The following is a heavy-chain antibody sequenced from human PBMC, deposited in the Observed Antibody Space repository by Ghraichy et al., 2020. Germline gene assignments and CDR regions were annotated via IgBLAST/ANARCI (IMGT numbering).Heavy chain of an antibody. CDR3: AKVKPHCSGGSCYSPPYWFDP. J-gene: IGHJ5*02. Sequence: LSLTCAASGFTFSSYAMSWVRQAPGKGLEWVSAISGSGGSTYYADSVKGRFTISRDNSKNTLYLQMNSLRAEDTAVYYCAKVKPHCSGGSCYSPPYWFDPWGQGTLVTVSS. D-gene: IGHD2-15*01. CDR2: ISGSGGST. V-gene: IGHV3-23*01. CDR1: GFTFSSYA.